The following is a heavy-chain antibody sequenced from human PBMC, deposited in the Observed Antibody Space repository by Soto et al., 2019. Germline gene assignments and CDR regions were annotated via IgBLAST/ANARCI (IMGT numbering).Heavy chain of an antibody. CDR2: IYWDDDK. CDR1: GFSLTSSGVG. V-gene: IGHV2-5*02. J-gene: IGHJ3*02. D-gene: IGHD6-19*01. Sequence: SGPTLVNPTQTLTLTCTFSGFSLTSSGVGVGWIRQPPGKALECLAVIYWDDDKRYSPSLKSRLTITKDTSKNQVVLTMTNMDPVDTATYYCAHEGYSSGWRYGAFDIWGQGTMVTVSS. CDR3: AHEGYSSGWRYGAFDI.